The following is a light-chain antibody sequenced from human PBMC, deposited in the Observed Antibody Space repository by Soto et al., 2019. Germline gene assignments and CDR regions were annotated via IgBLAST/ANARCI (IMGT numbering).Light chain of an antibody. CDR2: DVS. V-gene: IGLV2-14*01. CDR1: SSDVGGYNY. J-gene: IGLJ2*01. CDR3: SSYTSSSTLYVV. Sequence: QSALTQPASVSGSTGRSITISCTGASSDVGGYNYVSWYQQHPGKAPKLMIYDVSSRPSGVSNRFSGSKSGNTASLTISGLQAEDEADDYCSSYTSSSTLYVVFGGGTKLTV.